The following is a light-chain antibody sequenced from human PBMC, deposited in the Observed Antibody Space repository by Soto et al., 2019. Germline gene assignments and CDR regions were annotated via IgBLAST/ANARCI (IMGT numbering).Light chain of an antibody. CDR2: EVT. CDR3: SSYTNTGTLL. J-gene: IGLJ2*01. Sequence: QSALTQPASVSGSPGQSITISCTGTSNDVGGYNYVSWHQQRPGQAPKLMIYEVTNRPSGVSNRFSGSKSGNTASLTISGLQAEDEADYYCSSYTNTGTLLFGGGTQLTVL. V-gene: IGLV2-14*01. CDR1: SNDVGGYNY.